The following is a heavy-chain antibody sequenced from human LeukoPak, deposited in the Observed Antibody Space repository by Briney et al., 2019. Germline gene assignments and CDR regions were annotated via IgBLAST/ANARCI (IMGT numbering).Heavy chain of an antibody. J-gene: IGHJ6*03. V-gene: IGHV1-24*01. D-gene: IGHD5-24*01. CDR3: ARSYYYMDV. CDR1: GYTLTESS. CDR2: FDPEDGET. Sequence: ASVKVSCKVSGYTLTESSMHWVRQAPGKGLEWMGGFDPEDGETIYAQKFQGRVTMTRDTSTSTVYMELSSLRSEDTAVYYCARSYYYMDVWGKGTTVTVSS.